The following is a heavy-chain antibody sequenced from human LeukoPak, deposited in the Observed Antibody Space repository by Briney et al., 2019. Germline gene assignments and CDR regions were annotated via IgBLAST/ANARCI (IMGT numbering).Heavy chain of an antibody. Sequence: GGSLRLSCAASGFTFSSYSMNWVRQAPGKGLEWVSSISSSSSYIYYADSVKGRFTISRDNAKNSLYLQMNSLRAEDTAVYYCARDRSPTSVRFGESIDYWGQGTLVTVSS. D-gene: IGHD3-10*01. V-gene: IGHV3-21*01. J-gene: IGHJ4*02. CDR2: ISSSSSYI. CDR3: ARDRSPTSVRFGESIDY. CDR1: GFTFSSYS.